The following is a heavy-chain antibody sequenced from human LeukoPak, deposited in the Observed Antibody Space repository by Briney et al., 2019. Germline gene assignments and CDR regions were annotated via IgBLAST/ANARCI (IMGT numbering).Heavy chain of an antibody. CDR2: IIPIFGTA. Sequence: ASVKVSCKASGGTFSSYAISWVRQAPGQGLEWMGRIIPIFGTANYAQKFQGRVTITTDESTSTAYMELSSLRSEDTAVYYCARDSAATSYYYYTDVWGKGTTVTVSS. CDR1: GGTFSSYA. D-gene: IGHD1-14*01. V-gene: IGHV1-69*05. CDR3: ARDSAATSYYYYTDV. J-gene: IGHJ6*03.